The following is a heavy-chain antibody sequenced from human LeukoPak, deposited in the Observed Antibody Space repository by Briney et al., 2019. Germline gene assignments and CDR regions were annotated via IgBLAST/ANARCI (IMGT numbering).Heavy chain of an antibody. D-gene: IGHD5-18*01. Sequence: GGSLRLSCAASGFTFNNYWMSWVRQAPGKGLEWVANIKQDGSEIYYVDSVKGRFTISRDNSKNTLYLQMNSLRAEDTAVYYCAKEATAMPENWFDPWGQGTLVTVSS. CDR2: IKQDGSEI. J-gene: IGHJ5*02. CDR1: GFTFNNYW. CDR3: AKEATAMPENWFDP. V-gene: IGHV3-7*03.